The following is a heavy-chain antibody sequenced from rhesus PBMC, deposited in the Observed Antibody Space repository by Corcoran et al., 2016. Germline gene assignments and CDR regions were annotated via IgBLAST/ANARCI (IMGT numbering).Heavy chain of an antibody. CDR3: ARDGPAATGYYFDY. CDR2: IFGNRAAT. J-gene: IGHJ4*01. Sequence: QVQLQESGPGLMKPSETLSLTCAVSGGSISDSYYWSWIRQPPGKGLEWIGSIFGNRAATTSNPSLTSRVTISKDTSKNQFFLKLTSVTAADTAVYYCARDGPAATGYYFDYWGQGVLVTVSS. CDR1: GGSISDSYY. D-gene: IGHD6-31*01. V-gene: IGHV4S9*01.